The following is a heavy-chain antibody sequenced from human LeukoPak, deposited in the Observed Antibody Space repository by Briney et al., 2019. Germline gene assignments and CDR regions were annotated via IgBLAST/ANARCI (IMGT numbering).Heavy chain of an antibody. CDR2: IASDGSST. J-gene: IGHJ4*02. D-gene: IGHD4-23*01. CDR3: ARGWPHGNDY. CDR1: GFSFSVYW. Sequence: GGSLRLSCAASGFSFSVYWMSWVRQAPGKGLVWVSRIASDGSSTTYADSVKGRFSISRDNAKNTLYLQMNSLRVEDTAVYYCARGWPHGNDYWGQGTLVTVSS. V-gene: IGHV3-74*01.